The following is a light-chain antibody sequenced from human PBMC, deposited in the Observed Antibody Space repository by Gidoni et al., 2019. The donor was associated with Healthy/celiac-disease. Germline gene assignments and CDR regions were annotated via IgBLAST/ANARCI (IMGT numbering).Light chain of an antibody. V-gene: IGKV1-5*03. J-gene: IGKJ4*01. CDR3: QQYNSYPLT. Sequence: DIQITPSPSTLSSSVGSRATITCRTSKSISSWLAWYQQKQGKAPKLLIYKASSLESGVPSRCSGSGSGTEFTLTIRSLQPDDFATYYRQQYNSYPLTFGGGTKVEIK. CDR2: KAS. CDR1: KSISSW.